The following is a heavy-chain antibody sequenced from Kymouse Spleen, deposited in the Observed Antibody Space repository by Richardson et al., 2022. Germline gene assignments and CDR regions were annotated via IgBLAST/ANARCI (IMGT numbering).Heavy chain of an antibody. CDR1: GFTFSSYG. CDR2: ISYDGSNK. CDR3: AKGTMVRGVWDY. D-gene: IGHD3-10*01. J-gene: IGHJ4*02. V-gene: IGHV3-30*18. Sequence: QVQLVESGGGVVQPGRSLRLSCAASGFTFSSYGMHWVRQAPGKGLEWVAVISYDGSNKYYADSVKGRFTISRDNSKNTLYLQMNSLRAEDTAVYYCAKGTMVRGVWDYWGQGTLVTVSS.